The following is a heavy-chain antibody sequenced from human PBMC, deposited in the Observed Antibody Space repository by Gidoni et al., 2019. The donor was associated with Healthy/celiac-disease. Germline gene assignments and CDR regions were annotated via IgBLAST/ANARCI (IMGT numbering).Heavy chain of an antibody. CDR2: IKQDGSEK. Sequence: EVQLVESGGGLVQPGGSLRLSCAASGFPFSSYWMSWVRQAPGKGLEWVANIKQDGSEKYYVDSVKGRFTISRDNAKNSLYLQMNSLRAEDTAVYYCARWGYYYDSSGYYSLYYYYYGMDVWGQGTTVTVSS. CDR3: ARWGYYYDSSGYYSLYYYYYGMDV. D-gene: IGHD3-22*01. CDR1: GFPFSSYW. V-gene: IGHV3-7*03. J-gene: IGHJ6*02.